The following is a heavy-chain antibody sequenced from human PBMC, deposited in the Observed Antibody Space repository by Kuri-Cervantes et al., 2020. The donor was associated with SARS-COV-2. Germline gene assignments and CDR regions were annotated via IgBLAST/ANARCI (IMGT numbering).Heavy chain of an antibody. D-gene: IGHD1-7*01. Sequence: LSLPCAASGFTFSSYWMSWVRQAPGKGLEWVANIKQDGSEKHYVDSAKGRFTISRDNAKNSLYLQMNSLRAEDTAVYYCARDTHNWNSLNDYWGQGTLVTVSS. J-gene: IGHJ4*02. CDR3: ARDTHNWNSLNDY. V-gene: IGHV3-7*05. CDR1: GFTFSSYW. CDR2: IKQDGSEK.